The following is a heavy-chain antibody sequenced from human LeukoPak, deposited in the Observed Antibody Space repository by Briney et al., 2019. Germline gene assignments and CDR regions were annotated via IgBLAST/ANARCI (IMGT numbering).Heavy chain of an antibody. Sequence: GGSLRLSCAASGFIFSSYSMTWVRQAPGKGLEWVSAITGNGISTYYADSVKGRFTISRDNPKNTLYLQMHSLRAEDTAIYYCAKVTGGDMITYGGLDYWGQGTLVTVSS. V-gene: IGHV3-23*01. CDR1: GFIFSSYS. D-gene: IGHD3-16*01. CDR2: ITGNGIST. CDR3: AKVTGGDMITYGGLDY. J-gene: IGHJ4*02.